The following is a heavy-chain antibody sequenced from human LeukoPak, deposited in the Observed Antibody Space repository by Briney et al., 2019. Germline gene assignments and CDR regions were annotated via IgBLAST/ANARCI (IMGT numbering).Heavy chain of an antibody. CDR1: GGSFSGYY. Sequence: NPSETLSLTCAVYGGSFSGYYWSWIRQPPGKGLEWIGEINHSGSTNYNPSLKSRVTISVDTSKNQFSLKLSSVTAADTAVYYCARGGGMGISRNYYYYYGMDVWGQGTTVTVSS. CDR2: INHSGST. CDR3: ARGGGMGISRNYYYYYGMDV. D-gene: IGHD3-16*01. V-gene: IGHV4-34*01. J-gene: IGHJ6*02.